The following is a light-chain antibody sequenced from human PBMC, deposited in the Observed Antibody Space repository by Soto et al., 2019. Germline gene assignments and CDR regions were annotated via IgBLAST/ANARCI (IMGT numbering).Light chain of an antibody. CDR3: QQYYSSPTWT. CDR1: QSLFYSSNSKDY. CDR2: WAS. Sequence: DIVMTQSPDSLAVSLGERATINCKSSQSLFYSSNSKDYLAWYQQKPGQPPKLLIYWASTREAGVPDRFSGSGSGTDFTLTISSLQAEDVAVYYCQQYYSSPTWTFGQGTKVDIK. J-gene: IGKJ1*01. V-gene: IGKV4-1*01.